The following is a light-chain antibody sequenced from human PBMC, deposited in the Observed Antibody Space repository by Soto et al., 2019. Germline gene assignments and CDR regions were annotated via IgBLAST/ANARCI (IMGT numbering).Light chain of an antibody. V-gene: IGLV2-14*01. CDR1: SSDVGSYNY. CDR3: SSYTSSSTYI. Sequence: SALTQPASVSGSPGQSITISCTGTSSDVGSYNYVSWYQQHPGKAPKLMIYDVSNRPSGVSSRFSGSKSGTTASLTISGLQAEDEADYYCSSYTSSSTYIFGTGTKLTVL. CDR2: DVS. J-gene: IGLJ1*01.